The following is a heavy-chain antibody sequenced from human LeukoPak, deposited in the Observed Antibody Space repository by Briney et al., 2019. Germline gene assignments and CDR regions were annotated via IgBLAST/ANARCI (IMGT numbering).Heavy chain of an antibody. CDR3: ATLVVAASWVQNDC. Sequence: SETLNLTCTVSGGSISSYYWTWIRQPPGKGLEWIGYIYYSGSNNYNPSLKSRVTISVDTSKNQFSLKLSSVTAADTAVYYCATLVVAASWVQNDCGDQGPVITVSS. CDR2: IYYSGSN. J-gene: IGHJ4*02. D-gene: IGHD2-15*01. V-gene: IGHV4-59*01. CDR1: GGSISSYY.